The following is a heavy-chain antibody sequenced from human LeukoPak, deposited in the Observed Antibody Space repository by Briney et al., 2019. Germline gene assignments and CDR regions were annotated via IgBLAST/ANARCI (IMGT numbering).Heavy chain of an antibody. CDR1: GGSISSYY. D-gene: IGHD6-13*01. Sequence: SETLSLTCTVSGGSISSYYWSWIRQPPGKGLEWIGYIYYSGSTNYNPSLKSRVTISVDTSKNQFSLRLSSVTAADTAVYYCAREDGSSWSSFDYWGQGTLVTVSS. CDR3: AREDGSSWSSFDY. V-gene: IGHV4-59*01. CDR2: IYYSGST. J-gene: IGHJ4*02.